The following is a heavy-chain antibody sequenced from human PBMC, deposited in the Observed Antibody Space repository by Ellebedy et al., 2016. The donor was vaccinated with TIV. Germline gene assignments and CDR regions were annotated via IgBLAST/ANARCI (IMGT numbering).Heavy chain of an antibody. CDR1: GYTFTGHY. J-gene: IGHJ4*02. D-gene: IGHD1-26*01. CDR2: INPNSGVT. V-gene: IGHV1-2*02. Sequence: ASVKVSXXASGYTFTGHYMHWVRQAPGQGSEWVGCINPNSGVTAYPPKFQGRVTVTRDTSVSIVSMDLSSLRSNDTALYYCAREMLGDNKSFDYWGQGTLVTVSS. CDR3: AREMLGDNKSFDY.